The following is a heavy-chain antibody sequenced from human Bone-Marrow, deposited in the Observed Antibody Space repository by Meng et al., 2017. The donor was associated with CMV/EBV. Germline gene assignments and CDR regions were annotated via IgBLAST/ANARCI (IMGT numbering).Heavy chain of an antibody. CDR3: TKHRGRLAATGRDFEY. Sequence: GESLKISCVASGFTFINYAMSWVRQAPGRGLEWVSAIGHKGDSTYYADSVKGRFTISRDNSKNTLDLQMNSLRAEDTAVYYCTKHRGRLAATGRDFEYWGQGAQVTAPQ. CDR2: IGHKGDST. D-gene: IGHD2-15*01. V-gene: IGHV3-23*01. CDR1: GFTFINYA. J-gene: IGHJ4*02.